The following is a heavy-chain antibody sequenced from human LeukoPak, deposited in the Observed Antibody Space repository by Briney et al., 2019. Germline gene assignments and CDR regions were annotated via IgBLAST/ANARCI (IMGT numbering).Heavy chain of an antibody. D-gene: IGHD3-3*01. V-gene: IGHV3-7*01. CDR3: ARGPYDFWSGYYPDDY. CDR1: GFTFSSYW. CDR2: IKQDGSEK. J-gene: IGHJ4*02. Sequence: GGSLRLSCAASGFTFSSYWMSWVRQAPGKGLEWVANIKQDGSEKYYVDSVKGRFTISRDNAKNSLYLQMNSLRAEDTAVYYCARGPYDFWSGYYPDDYWGQGTLVTVSS.